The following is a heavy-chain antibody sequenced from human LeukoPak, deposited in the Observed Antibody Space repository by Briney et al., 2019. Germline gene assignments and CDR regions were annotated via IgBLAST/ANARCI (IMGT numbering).Heavy chain of an antibody. J-gene: IGHJ4*02. Sequence: GASVKVSCKASGYTFTSYDINWVRQATGQGLEWMVWMNPNSGNTGYAQKFQGRFTMNRNTSINTPYMGLSSLRSEDTAIYYCARGVGIVSTISKKHFDDWGQGTLVTVSS. V-gene: IGHV1-8*01. CDR1: GYTFTSYD. D-gene: IGHD5/OR15-5a*01. CDR3: ARGVGIVSTISKKHFDD. CDR2: MNPNSGNT.